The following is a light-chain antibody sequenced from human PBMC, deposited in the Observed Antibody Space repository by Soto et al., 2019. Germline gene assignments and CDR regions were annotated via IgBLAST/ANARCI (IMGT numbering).Light chain of an antibody. CDR2: SAS. CDR1: RNIDSW. J-gene: IGKJ1*01. CDR3: QEFHSSSRT. V-gene: IGKV1-5*03. Sequence: DIRMTQSPSTLSASFGDRVTISCRASRNIDSWLAWYQQRPGGIPQLLIYSASNLQNGVPSRFSGSGSGTDFTLTINGLQPDDFATYYCQEFHSSSRTFGQGTRVDMK.